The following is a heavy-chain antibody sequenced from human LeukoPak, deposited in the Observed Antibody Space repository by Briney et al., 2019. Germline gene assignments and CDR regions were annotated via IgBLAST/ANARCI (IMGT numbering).Heavy chain of an antibody. V-gene: IGHV4-34*01. D-gene: IGHD3-3*01. CDR2: INHSGST. CDR1: GGSISSYY. CDR3: ARGYDFWSGYYTGEGWFDP. J-gene: IGHJ5*02. Sequence: PSETLSLTCTVSGGSISSYYWSWIRQPPGKGLEWIGEINHSGSTNYNPSLKSRVTISVDTSKNQFSLKLSSVTAADTAVYYCARGYDFWSGYYTGEGWFDPWGQGTLVTVSS.